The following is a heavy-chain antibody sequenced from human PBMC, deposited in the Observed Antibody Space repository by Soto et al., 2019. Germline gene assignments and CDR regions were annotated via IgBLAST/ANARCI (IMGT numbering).Heavy chain of an antibody. Sequence: GGSLRLSCAASGFTFSDYYMSWIRQAPGKGLEWVSYISSSSSYTNYADSVEGRFTISRDNAKNSLYLQMNSLRAEDTAVYYCARDGTGTIFGVVDPFYFDYWGQGTLVTVS. J-gene: IGHJ4*02. CDR1: GFTFSDYY. V-gene: IGHV3-11*06. CDR2: ISSSSSYT. CDR3: ARDGTGTIFGVVDPFYFDY. D-gene: IGHD3-3*01.